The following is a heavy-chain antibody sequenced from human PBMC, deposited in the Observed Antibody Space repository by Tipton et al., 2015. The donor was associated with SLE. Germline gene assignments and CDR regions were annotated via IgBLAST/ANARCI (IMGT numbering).Heavy chain of an antibody. CDR2: VTQSGAT. V-gene: IGHV4-34*01. Sequence: TLSLTCAVYGGSFNDYYWSWIGQPPGKGLEWIGEVTQSGATNYNPSLKSRVTISVDTSQTQFSRNLTFVSAADTAIYYCARMGLCTTTTCNEGAFDVWGQGQMAPVSS. CDR1: GGSFNDYY. J-gene: IGHJ3*01. CDR3: ARMGLCTTTTCNEGAFDV. D-gene: IGHD2-2*01.